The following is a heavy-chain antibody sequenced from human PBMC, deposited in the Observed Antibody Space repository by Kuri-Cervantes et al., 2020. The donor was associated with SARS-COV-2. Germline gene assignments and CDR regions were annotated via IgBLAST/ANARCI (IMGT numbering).Heavy chain of an antibody. CDR2: IYYSGST. CDR3: ARALSDLSNVLLGFGEKLRFDP. J-gene: IGHJ5*02. CDR1: GGSISSYY. Sequence: SETLSLTCTVSGGSISSYYWSWIRQRPGKGLEWIGYIYYSGSTNYNPSLKSRVTISVDTSKNQFSLKLSSVTAADTAVYYCARALSDLSNVLLGFGEKLRFDPWGQGTLVTVSS. V-gene: IGHV4-59*01. D-gene: IGHD3-10*01.